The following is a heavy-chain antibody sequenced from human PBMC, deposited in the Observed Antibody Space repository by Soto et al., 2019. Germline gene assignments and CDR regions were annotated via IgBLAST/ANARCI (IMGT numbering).Heavy chain of an antibody. V-gene: IGHV4-59*08. CDR3: ARQWTYYYYYMDV. CDR1: GGSISSYY. J-gene: IGHJ6*03. Sequence: PSETLSLTCTVSGGSISSYYWSWIRQPPGKGLEWIGYIYYSESTNYNPSLKSRVTISVDTSKNQFSLKLSSVTAADTAVYYCARQWTYYYYYMDVLGKGTTVTVSS. D-gene: IGHD5-12*01. CDR2: IYYSEST.